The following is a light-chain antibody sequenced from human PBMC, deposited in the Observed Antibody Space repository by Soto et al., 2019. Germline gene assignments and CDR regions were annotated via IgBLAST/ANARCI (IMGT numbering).Light chain of an antibody. CDR3: QQFYSNPT. J-gene: IGKJ2*01. Sequence: GDSVTITCRASQGTSGTLAWYQQKPGQVPQLLIYDASSLQSGVPSRFSGSGSGTGFTLTISSLQPEDSATYYCQQFYSNPTFGQGTKLEIK. V-gene: IGKV1-13*02. CDR1: QGTSGT. CDR2: DAS.